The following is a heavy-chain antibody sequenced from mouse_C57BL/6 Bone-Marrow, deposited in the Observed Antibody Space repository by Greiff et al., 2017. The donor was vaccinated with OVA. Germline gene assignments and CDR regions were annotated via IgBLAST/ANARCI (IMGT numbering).Heavy chain of an antibody. CDR1: GFTFSSYD. D-gene: IGHD2-2*01. V-gene: IGHV5-4*01. CDR2: LIDGGSYT. Sequence: EVHLVESGGGLVKPGGSLKLSCAASGFTFSSYDMSCVLQTPEKRLEWVATLIDGGSYTYYPDNVKGRFTISRDNAKNNLYLQMSHLKSEDTAMDYCARDLLWFYYYAMDYWGQGTSVTVSS. CDR3: ARDLLWFYYYAMDY. J-gene: IGHJ4*01.